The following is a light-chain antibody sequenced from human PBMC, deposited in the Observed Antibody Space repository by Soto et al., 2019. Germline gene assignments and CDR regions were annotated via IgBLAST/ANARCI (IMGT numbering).Light chain of an antibody. CDR1: QGISSW. CDR2: AAS. Sequence: EIEITPSPYSFSASVGGRVTITCRASQGISSWLAWYQQKPGKAPKLLIYAASSLESGVPSRFSVSGPGTDFTLAMNCLQPGDFATSYCQRADSFPLTVAGGTKVDIK. V-gene: IGKV1-12*01. J-gene: IGKJ4*01. CDR3: QRADSFPLT.